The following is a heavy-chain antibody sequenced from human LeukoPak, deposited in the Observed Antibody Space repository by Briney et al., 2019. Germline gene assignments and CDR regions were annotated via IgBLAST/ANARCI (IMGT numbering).Heavy chain of an antibody. CDR1: EGTFSTYA. Sequence: ASVKVSCKASEGTFSTYAINWLRQATGQGLEWMGWMNPNSGNTGYAQKFQGRVTITRNTSISTAYMELSSLRSEDTAVYYCAREGVPYYYDSSGYYNYWGQGTLVTVSS. D-gene: IGHD3-22*01. CDR2: MNPNSGNT. CDR3: AREGVPYYYDSSGYYNY. J-gene: IGHJ4*02. V-gene: IGHV1-8*03.